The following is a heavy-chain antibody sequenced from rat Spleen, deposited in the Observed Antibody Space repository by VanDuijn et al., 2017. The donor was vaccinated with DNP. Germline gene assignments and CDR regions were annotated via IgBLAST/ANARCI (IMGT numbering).Heavy chain of an antibody. CDR2: INTGGFST. D-gene: IGHD4-2*01. CDR3: TRATGFDY. V-gene: IGHV5-46*01. CDR1: GFPFSDFP. Sequence: EVQLVESGGGLFQPGRSMKLSCAASGFPFSDFPLAWVRQAPTKGLEWVATINTGGFSTYYRDSVKGRFSISRDNAEGTLYLQVHSLKSDDTATYYCTRATGFDYWGQGVMVTVSS. J-gene: IGHJ2*01.